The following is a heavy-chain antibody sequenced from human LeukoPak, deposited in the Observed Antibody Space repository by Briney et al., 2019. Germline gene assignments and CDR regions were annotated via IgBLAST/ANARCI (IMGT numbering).Heavy chain of an antibody. J-gene: IGHJ4*02. CDR2: INHSGST. D-gene: IGHD3-16*02. CDR1: GGSFSGYY. CDR3: ASRASLRLGELSLYGAYYFDY. Sequence: SETLSLTCAVYGGSFSGYYWSWIRQPPGKGLEWIGEINHSGSTNYNPSLKSRVTISVDTSKNQFSLKLSSVTAADTAVYYCASRASLRLGELSLYGAYYFDYWGQGALVTVSS. V-gene: IGHV4-34*01.